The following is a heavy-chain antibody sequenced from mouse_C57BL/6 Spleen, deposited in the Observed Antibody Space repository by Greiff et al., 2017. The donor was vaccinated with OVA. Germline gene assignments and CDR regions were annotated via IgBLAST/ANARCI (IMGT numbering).Heavy chain of an antibody. CDR3: TRRGTTVVFDY. CDR1: GYTFTDYY. CDR2: INPNNGGT. D-gene: IGHD1-1*01. V-gene: IGHV1-26*01. J-gene: IGHJ2*01. Sequence: VQLQQSGPELVKPGASVKISCKASGYTFTDYYMNWVKQSHGKSLEWIGDINPNNGGTSYNQKFKGKATLTADKSSSTAYMELRSLTSEDSAVYYCTRRGTTVVFDYWGQGTTLTVSS.